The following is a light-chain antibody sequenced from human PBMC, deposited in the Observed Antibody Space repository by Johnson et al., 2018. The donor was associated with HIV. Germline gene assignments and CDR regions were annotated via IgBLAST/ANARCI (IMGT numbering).Light chain of an antibody. CDR2: DND. Sequence: QSVLTQPPSVSAAPRQKVTISCSGSSSNIGKNYVSWYRHLPGTAPKLLIYDNDKRPSGIPDRFSASTSGSSATLGITGLQPGDEADYYCATWDSSLSAYVFGPGTKVTIL. CDR3: ATWDSSLSAYV. CDR1: SSNIGKNY. J-gene: IGLJ1*01. V-gene: IGLV1-51*01.